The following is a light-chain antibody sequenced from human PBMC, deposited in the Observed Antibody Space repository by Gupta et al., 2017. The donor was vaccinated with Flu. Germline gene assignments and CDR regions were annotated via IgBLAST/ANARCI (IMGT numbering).Light chain of an antibody. CDR3: QQDYSYPIT. Sequence: AIRMTQSPSSFSASTGDRVTITCRASQGISSYLAWYQQKPGKAPKLLIYPASTLQSGVPSRFSGSGSGTDFTLTISCLQSEDFATYYCQQDYSYPITFGHGTKLDIK. CDR1: QGISSY. V-gene: IGKV1-8*01. CDR2: PAS. J-gene: IGKJ3*01.